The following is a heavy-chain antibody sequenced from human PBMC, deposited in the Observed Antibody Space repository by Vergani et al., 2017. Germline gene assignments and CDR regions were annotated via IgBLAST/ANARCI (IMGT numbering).Heavy chain of an antibody. CDR2: INHSGST. Sequence: QVQLQESGPGLVKPSETLSLTCAVYGGSFSGYYWSWIRQPPGKGLEWIGEINHSGSTNYNPSLKSRVTISVDTSKNQFSLKLSSVTAADTAVYYCARMKAAAGTGSWFDPWGQGTLVTVSS. CDR1: GGSFSGYY. V-gene: IGHV4-34*01. CDR3: ARMKAAAGTGSWFDP. D-gene: IGHD6-13*01. J-gene: IGHJ5*02.